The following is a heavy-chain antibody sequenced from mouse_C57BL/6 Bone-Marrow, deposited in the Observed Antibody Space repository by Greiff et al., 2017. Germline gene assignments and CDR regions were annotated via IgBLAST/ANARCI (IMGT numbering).Heavy chain of an antibody. CDR2: INYDGSST. CDR3: ARGQYYGSSYFDY. D-gene: IGHD1-1*01. CDR1: GFTFSDYY. J-gene: IGHJ2*01. Sequence: EVQVVESEGGLVQPGSSMKLSCTASGFTFSDYYMAWVRQVPEKGLEWVANINYDGSSTYYLDSLKSRFIISRDNAKNILYLQMSSLKSEDTATYYCARGQYYGSSYFDYWGQGTTLTVSS. V-gene: IGHV5-16*01.